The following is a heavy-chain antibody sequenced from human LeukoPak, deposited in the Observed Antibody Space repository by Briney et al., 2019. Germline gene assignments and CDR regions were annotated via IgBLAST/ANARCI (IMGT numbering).Heavy chain of an antibody. CDR2: ISGSGTKT. Sequence: PGGSLRLSCAASGFTFSSDAMSWVRQAPGKGLEWVSGISGSGTKTYYADSVKGRFTISRDNSKNTLYVQINSLRANDTAVYYCAKEVTSSGWPLAYWGQGALVTVSS. CDR3: AKEVTSSGWPLAY. CDR1: GFTFSSDA. D-gene: IGHD6-19*01. J-gene: IGHJ4*02. V-gene: IGHV3-23*01.